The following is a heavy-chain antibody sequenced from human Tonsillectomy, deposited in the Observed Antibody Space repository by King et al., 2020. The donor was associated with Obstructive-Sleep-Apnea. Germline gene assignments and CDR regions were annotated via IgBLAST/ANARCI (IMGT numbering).Heavy chain of an antibody. CDR2: IKEDGSGK. Sequence: VQLVESGGGLVQPGGSLRLSCAASGFTFSSYWMTWVRQAPGRGLEWVANIKEDGSGKYYVASVKGRFTISRDNAKNSLYLQMNSLRAEDTAVYYCARVINYGYLGMLGMDVWGQGTTVTVSS. CDR3: ARVINYGYLGMLGMDV. J-gene: IGHJ6*02. CDR1: GFTFSSYW. D-gene: IGHD5-18*01. V-gene: IGHV3-7*01.